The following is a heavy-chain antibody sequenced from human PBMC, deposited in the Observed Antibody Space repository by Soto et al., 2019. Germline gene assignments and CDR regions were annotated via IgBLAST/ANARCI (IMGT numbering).Heavy chain of an antibody. J-gene: IGHJ6*02. CDR3: ARQASTIFVVVKDCYYYYGMVV. CDR1: GYRFTSYW. D-gene: IGHD3-3*01. Sequence: GESLKISCKGSGYRFTSYWIGWVRQMPGKGLEWMGIIYPGDSDTRYSPSFQGQVTISADKSISTAYLQWSSLKASDTAMYYCARQASTIFVVVKDCYYYYGMVVWCQGTSVTV. V-gene: IGHV5-51*01. CDR2: IYPGDSDT.